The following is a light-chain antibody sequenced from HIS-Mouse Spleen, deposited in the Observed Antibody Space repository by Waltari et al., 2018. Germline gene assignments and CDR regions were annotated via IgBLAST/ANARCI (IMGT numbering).Light chain of an antibody. J-gene: IGLJ3*02. Sequence: QSALTQPASVSGSPGQSITIPCTGTSSDVGGYNYVPWYQQHPGKAPKLMIYEVSNRPSGVSNRFSGSKSGNMASLTISGLQAEDEADYYCSSYTSSSTWVFGGGTKLTVL. V-gene: IGLV2-14*01. CDR2: EVS. CDR3: SSYTSSSTWV. CDR1: SSDVGGYNY.